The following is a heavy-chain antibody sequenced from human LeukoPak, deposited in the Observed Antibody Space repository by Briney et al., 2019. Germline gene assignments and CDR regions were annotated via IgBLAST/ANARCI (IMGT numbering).Heavy chain of an antibody. D-gene: IGHD3-22*01. V-gene: IGHV3-23*01. CDR1: GFTFKTHA. CDR3: AKRLKRNYYYHYAMDV. Sequence: GGSLRLSCAASGFTFKTHAMSWVRQAPGKGLEWVSRIDDSGVIRSYADSVKGRFTISRDNSKMTLTLQMNSLRAEDAAVYYCAKRLKRNYYYHYAMDVWGQGTTVTVSS. J-gene: IGHJ6*02. CDR2: IDDSGVIR.